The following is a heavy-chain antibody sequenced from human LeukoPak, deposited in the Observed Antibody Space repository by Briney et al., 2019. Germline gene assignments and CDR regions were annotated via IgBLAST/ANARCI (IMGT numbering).Heavy chain of an antibody. V-gene: IGHV3-30*02. CDR3: AKPSRECSGGSCYHNWFDP. Sequence: GGSLRLSCAASGFTFSSYGMHWVRQAPGKGLEWVAFIRYDGSNKYYADSVKGRFTISRDNSKNTLYLQMNSLRAEDTAVYYCAKPSRECSGGSCYHNWFDPWGQGTLVTVSS. J-gene: IGHJ5*02. D-gene: IGHD2-15*01. CDR2: IRYDGSNK. CDR1: GFTFSSYG.